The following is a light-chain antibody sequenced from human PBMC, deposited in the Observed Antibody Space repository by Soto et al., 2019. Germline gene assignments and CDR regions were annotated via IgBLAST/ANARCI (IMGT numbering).Light chain of an antibody. CDR3: NSYTSSQTGV. CDR2: DVT. Sequence: QSALTQPASVSGSPGQSITISCTGTASNVGTYNYVFWYQQYPDKVPKLLIYDVTKRPPGVSDRFSGSKSGNTASLTISGLQAEDEADYYCNSYTSSQTGVFGTGTKLTVL. V-gene: IGLV2-14*01. J-gene: IGLJ1*01. CDR1: ASNVGTYNY.